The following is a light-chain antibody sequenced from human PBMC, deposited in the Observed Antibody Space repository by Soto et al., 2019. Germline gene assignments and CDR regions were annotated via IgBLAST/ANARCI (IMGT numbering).Light chain of an antibody. V-gene: IGKV3-15*01. CDR1: QSVSSSY. CDR3: LQYNDWPRT. Sequence: EIVLTQSPGTLSLSPGERATLSCRASQSVSSSYLAWYQQKPGQAPRLLIYGASTRATGIPARFSGSGSGTEFTLTISSLQSEDFAVYYCLQYNDWPRTFGQGTKVDIK. CDR2: GAS. J-gene: IGKJ1*01.